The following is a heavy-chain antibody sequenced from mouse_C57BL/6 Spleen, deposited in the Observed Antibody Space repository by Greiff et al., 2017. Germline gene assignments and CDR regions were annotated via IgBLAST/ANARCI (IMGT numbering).Heavy chain of an antibody. Sequence: VKLMESGPGLVQPSQSLSITCTVSGFSLTSYGVHWVRQSPGKGLEWLGVIWRGGSTDYNAAFMSRLSITKDNSKSQVFFQMNSLQADDTAIYYCAHITTVVATDWYFDVWGTGTTVTVSS. CDR1: GFSLTSYG. CDR3: AHITTVVATDWYFDV. V-gene: IGHV2-5*01. CDR2: IWRGGST. D-gene: IGHD1-1*01. J-gene: IGHJ1*03.